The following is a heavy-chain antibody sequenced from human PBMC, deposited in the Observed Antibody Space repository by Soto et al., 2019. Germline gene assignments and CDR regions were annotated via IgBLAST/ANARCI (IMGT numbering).Heavy chain of an antibody. CDR3: ARSNIVLMVYAMKVCDWCDP. Sequence: QVQLVQSGAEVKKPGSSVKVSCKASGGTFSSYAISWVRQAPGQGLEWMGGIIPIFGTANYAQKFQGRVTITADKTTSTAYMELSSLRSEDTAVYYCARSNIVLMVYAMKVCDWCDPWGQGTLVTVAS. V-gene: IGHV1-69*06. D-gene: IGHD2-8*01. CDR1: GGTFSSYA. J-gene: IGHJ5*02. CDR2: IIPIFGTA.